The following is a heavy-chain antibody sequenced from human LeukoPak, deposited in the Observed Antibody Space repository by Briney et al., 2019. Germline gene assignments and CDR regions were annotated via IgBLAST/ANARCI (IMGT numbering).Heavy chain of an antibody. V-gene: IGHV3-23*01. CDR1: GFTFSNYA. J-gene: IGHJ4*02. CDR3: AKAFDRSGYYFNYFDY. Sequence: PGGSLRLSCAASGFTFSNYAMNWVRQAPGKGLEWVSAISGSGGNTYYADSVKGRSTISRDNSKNTLYLHMNSLRAEDTAVYYCAKAFDRSGYYFNYFDYWGQGALVTVSS. D-gene: IGHD3-22*01. CDR2: ISGSGGNT.